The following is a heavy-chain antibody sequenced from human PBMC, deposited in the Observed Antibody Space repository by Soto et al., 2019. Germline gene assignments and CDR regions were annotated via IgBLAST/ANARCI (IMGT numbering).Heavy chain of an antibody. D-gene: IGHD2-21*02. CDR2: IYYSGST. V-gene: IGHV4-61*03. Sequence: QVQLQESGPGLVKPSETLSLTCTVSGDSVSGGSFYWTWIRHPPGKGLEWIGYIYYSGSTNYNPSLKSRVTMSVDTSKNPSSLNLMSVTAADTAIYYGVKRVTFGDDEDCWGQGIPVAVS. J-gene: IGHJ4*02. CDR3: VKRVTFGDDEDC. CDR1: GDSVSGGSFY.